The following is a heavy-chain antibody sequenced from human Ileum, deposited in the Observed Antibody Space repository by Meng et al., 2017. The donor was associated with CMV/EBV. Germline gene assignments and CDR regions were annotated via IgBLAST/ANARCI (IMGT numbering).Heavy chain of an antibody. V-gene: IGHV2-5*01. D-gene: IGHD3-22*01. CDR3: ARERGRYDSSGYLFDP. CDR2: IYWNDDK. Sequence: FSLSTSGVGVGWIRQPPGKALEWPALIYWNDDKRYSPSLKSRLTITKDTSKNQVVLTMTNMDPVDTATYYCARERGRYDSSGYLFDPWGQGTLVTVSS. CDR1: FSLSTSGVG. J-gene: IGHJ5*02.